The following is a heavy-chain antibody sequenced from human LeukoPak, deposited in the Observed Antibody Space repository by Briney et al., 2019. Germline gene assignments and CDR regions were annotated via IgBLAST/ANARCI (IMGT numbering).Heavy chain of an antibody. CDR2: IRTKPYGGTP. V-gene: IGHV3-49*04. J-gene: IGHJ3*01. D-gene: IGHD4-17*01. Sequence: GGSLRLSCRTSGFNFGDYAMSWVRQAPGQGLEWVGFIRTKPYGGTPDYAASVKGRFTISVDDSKSIAYLRMNSLETEDTAVYYCTRDLHGDDAFDVWGQGTMVTVSS. CDR1: GFNFGDYA. CDR3: TRDLHGDDAFDV.